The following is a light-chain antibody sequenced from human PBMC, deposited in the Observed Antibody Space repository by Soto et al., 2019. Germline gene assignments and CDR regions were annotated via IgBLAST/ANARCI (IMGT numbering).Light chain of an antibody. J-gene: IGLJ1*01. V-gene: IGLV2-8*01. CDR3: SSYAGSNNYV. CDR1: ISDVGAYTY. CDR2: GVT. Sequence: QSVLTQPPSACGSPGQSFTISCTGTISDVGAYTYVSWYQQHPGKAPKLMIYGVTERPSGVPDRFSGYKSGNTASLTVSGLQTEDEAYYYCSSYAGSNNYVFGTGTKVTVL.